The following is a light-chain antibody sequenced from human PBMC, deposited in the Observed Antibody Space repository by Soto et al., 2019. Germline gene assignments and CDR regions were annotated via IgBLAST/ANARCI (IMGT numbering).Light chain of an antibody. CDR2: GVS. Sequence: DIQMTQSPSTLSASVGDRVTITCRASQTVSSWLAWFQQKPGKAPTLLIYGVSSVESGVPLRFSGSGSGTEFTLTITNLQPDDFATYYCQQYGDYSWTFGQGNKVE. J-gene: IGKJ1*01. CDR1: QTVSSW. V-gene: IGKV1-5*03. CDR3: QQYGDYSWT.